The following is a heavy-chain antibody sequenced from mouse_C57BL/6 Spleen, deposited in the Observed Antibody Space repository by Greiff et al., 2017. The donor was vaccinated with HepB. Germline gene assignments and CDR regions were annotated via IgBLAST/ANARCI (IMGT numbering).Heavy chain of an antibody. D-gene: IGHD1-1*01. CDR2: IYPRDGST. CDR3: ARGGDYYGSSYWFAY. Sequence: QVQLKQSGPELVKPGASVKLSCKASGYTFTSYDINWVKQRPGQGLEWIGWIYPRDGSTKYNEKFKGKATLTVDTSSSTAYMELHSLTSEDSAVYFCARGGDYYGSSYWFAYWGQGTLVTVSA. V-gene: IGHV1-85*01. J-gene: IGHJ3*01. CDR1: GYTFTSYD.